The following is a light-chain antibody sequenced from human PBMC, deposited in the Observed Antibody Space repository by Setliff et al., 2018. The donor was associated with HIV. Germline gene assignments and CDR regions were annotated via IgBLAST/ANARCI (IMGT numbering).Light chain of an antibody. J-gene: IGLJ1*01. CDR3: QVWDSNSDHPYV. Sequence: SYALTQPPSVSVAPGKTARIPCGGDSIGTKSVHWYQQKPGQAPVLVIYYDNDRPSGIPERFSGSNSGNTATLTISRVEAGDEADYYCQVWDSNSDHPYVFGTGTKVTVL. CDR2: YDN. CDR1: SIGTKS. V-gene: IGLV3-21*04.